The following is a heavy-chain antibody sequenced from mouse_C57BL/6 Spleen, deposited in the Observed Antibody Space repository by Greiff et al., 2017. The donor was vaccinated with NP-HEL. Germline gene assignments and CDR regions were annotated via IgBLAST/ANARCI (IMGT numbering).Heavy chain of an antibody. J-gene: IGHJ2*01. V-gene: IGHV1-19*01. D-gene: IGHD1-1*01. CDR3: ARNYGSSSHFDY. CDR1: GYTFTDYY. CDR2: INPYNGGT. Sequence: EVKLQQSGPVLVKPGASVKMSCKASGYTFTDYYMNWVKQSHGKSLEWIGVINPYNGGTSYNQKFKGKATLTVDKSSSTAYMELNSLTSEDSAVYYCARNYGSSSHFDYWGQGTTLTVSS.